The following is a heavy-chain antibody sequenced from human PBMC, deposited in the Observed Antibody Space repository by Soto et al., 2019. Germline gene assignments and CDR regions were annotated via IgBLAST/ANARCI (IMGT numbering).Heavy chain of an antibody. Sequence: GGSLRLSCAASGFTFSSYWMSWVRQAPGKGLEWVANIKQDGSEKYYVDSVKGRFTISRDNAKNSLYLQMNSLRAEDTAVYYCARERRGALCYFDYWGQGTLVTVSS. CDR2: IKQDGSEK. CDR1: GFTFSSYW. V-gene: IGHV3-7*03. CDR3: ARERRGALCYFDY. J-gene: IGHJ4*02.